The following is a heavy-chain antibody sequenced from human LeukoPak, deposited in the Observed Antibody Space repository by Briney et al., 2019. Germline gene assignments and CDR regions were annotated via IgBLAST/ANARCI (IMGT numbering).Heavy chain of an antibody. V-gene: IGHV1-69*05. CDR1: GGTFSSYA. Sequence: ASVKVSCKASGGTFSSYAISWVRQAPGQGLEWMGRIIPIFGTANYAQKFQGRVTITTDESTSTAYMELSSLRSEDTAVYYCARGPQGVVPAAMWYYYYMDVWGKGTTVTVSS. CDR3: ARGPQGVVPAAMWYYYYMDV. D-gene: IGHD2-2*01. CDR2: IIPIFGTA. J-gene: IGHJ6*03.